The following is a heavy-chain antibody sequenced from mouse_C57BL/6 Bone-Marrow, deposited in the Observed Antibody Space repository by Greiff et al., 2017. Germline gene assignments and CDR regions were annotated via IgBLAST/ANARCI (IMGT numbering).Heavy chain of an antibody. J-gene: IGHJ2*01. CDR3: ARLALDY. Sequence: EVNVVESGGDLVKPGGSLKLSCAASGFTFSSYGMSWVRQTPDKRLEWVATISSGGSYNYYQDSVKGRFTISRDNAKNTLYLQMSSLKSEDTAMYYYARLALDYWGQGTTLTVSS. CDR2: ISSGGSYN. D-gene: IGHD6-1*01. CDR1: GFTFSSYG. V-gene: IGHV5-6*01.